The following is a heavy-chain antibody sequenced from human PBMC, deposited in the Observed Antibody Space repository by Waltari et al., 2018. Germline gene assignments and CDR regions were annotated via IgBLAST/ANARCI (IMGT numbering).Heavy chain of an antibody. CDR2: TRYDGNSK. Sequence: QVQLVESGGGVVQPGGSLRLPCAASGFTFSSYGLHWVRQAPGQGREWVAFTRYDGNSKYYGDSVKGRFTISRDNSKKTLHLQMNSLRAEDTAVYYCAKDICSSTNCPPFDPWGQGTLVTVSS. J-gene: IGHJ5*02. CDR3: AKDICSSTNCPPFDP. CDR1: GFTFSSYG. D-gene: IGHD2-2*01. V-gene: IGHV3-30*02.